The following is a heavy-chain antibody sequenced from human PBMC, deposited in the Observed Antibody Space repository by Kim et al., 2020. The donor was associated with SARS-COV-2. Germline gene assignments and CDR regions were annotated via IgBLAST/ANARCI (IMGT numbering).Heavy chain of an antibody. D-gene: IGHD5-12*01. V-gene: IGHV1-69*13. CDR3: ARRSRDGYNYDYYYGMDV. J-gene: IGHJ6*02. CDR2: IIPIFGTA. Sequence: SVKVSCKASGGTFSSYAISWVRQAPGQGLEWMGGIIPIFGTANYAQKFQGRVTITADESTSTAYMELSSLRSEDTAVYYCARRSRDGYNYDYYYGMDVWGQGTTVTVSS. CDR1: GGTFSSYA.